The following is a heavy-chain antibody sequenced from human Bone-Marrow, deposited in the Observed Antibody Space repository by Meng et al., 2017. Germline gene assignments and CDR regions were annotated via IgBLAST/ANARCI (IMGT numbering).Heavy chain of an antibody. CDR1: GYTFTCHY. Sequence: QVQLVQAGAEVKNPGAAVKVSVKSSGYTFTCHYIYWVRQAPGQGLEWMGWINPKSGDTKYAQNFQGRVTLTRDTSISTAHMELSRLSSDDTAVYYCARRVSTVGDLDYWGQGTLVTVSS. D-gene: IGHD2-21*01. V-gene: IGHV1-2*02. CDR3: ARRVSTVGDLDY. J-gene: IGHJ4*02. CDR2: INPKSGDT.